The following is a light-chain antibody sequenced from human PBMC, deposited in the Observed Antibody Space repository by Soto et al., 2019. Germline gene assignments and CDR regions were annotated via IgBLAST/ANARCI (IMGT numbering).Light chain of an antibody. J-gene: IGLJ2*01. V-gene: IGLV2-14*01. CDR2: DVS. CDR3: SSYTRSRPVV. CDR1: SSDVGGYNY. Sequence: QSALTQPASVSGSPGQSITISCTGTSSDVGGYNYVSWYQQHPGKAPKLMIYDVSNRPSGVSNRFSGSKSGNTASLTISGLQDEDEADYYCSSYTRSRPVVFGGGTKVTVL.